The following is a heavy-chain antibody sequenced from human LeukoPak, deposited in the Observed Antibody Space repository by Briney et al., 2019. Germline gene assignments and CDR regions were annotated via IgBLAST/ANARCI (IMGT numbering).Heavy chain of an antibody. CDR1: GFTFYEYA. D-gene: IGHD3/OR15-3a*01. CDR3: AKDGTNYFDY. J-gene: IGHJ4*02. CDR2: ITWDGGRT. V-gene: IGHV3-43D*03. Sequence: GGSLRLSCAASGFTFYEYAMHWVRQAPGKGLEWVSLITWDGGRTYYADSVEGRFTISRDNSKNSLYLQMNSLRAEDTALYYCAKDGTNYFDYWGQGTLVTVSS.